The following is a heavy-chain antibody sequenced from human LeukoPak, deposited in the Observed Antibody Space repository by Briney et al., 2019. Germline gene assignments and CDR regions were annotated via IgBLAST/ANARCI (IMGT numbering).Heavy chain of an antibody. CDR1: GGSISSYY. Sequence: SETLSLTCTVSGGSISSYYWSWIRQPAGKGLEWIGRIYTSGSTNYNPSLKSRVTMSVGTSKNQFSLKLSSVTAAGTAVYYCASSPSTVVDFDYWGQGTLVTVSS. CDR3: ASSPSTVVDFDY. V-gene: IGHV4-4*07. CDR2: IYTSGST. J-gene: IGHJ4*02. D-gene: IGHD2-15*01.